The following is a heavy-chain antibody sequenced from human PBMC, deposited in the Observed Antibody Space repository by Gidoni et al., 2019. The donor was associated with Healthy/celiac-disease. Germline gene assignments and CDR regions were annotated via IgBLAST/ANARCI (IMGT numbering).Heavy chain of an antibody. Sequence: QVQLQQWCAGLLKPSETLSLTCAVYGGSFSGYYWSWIRQPPGKGLEWIGEINHSGSTNYNPSLKSRVTISVDTSKNQFSLKLSSVTAADTAVYYCARGRAGAFDYWGQGTLVTVSS. V-gene: IGHV4-34*01. CDR1: GGSFSGYY. D-gene: IGHD7-27*01. J-gene: IGHJ4*02. CDR2: INHSGST. CDR3: ARGRAGAFDY.